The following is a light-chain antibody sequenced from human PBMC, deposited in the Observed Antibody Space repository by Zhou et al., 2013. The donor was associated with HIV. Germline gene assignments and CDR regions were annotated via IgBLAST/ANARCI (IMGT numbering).Light chain of an antibody. CDR2: SAS. V-gene: IGKV1-39*01. J-gene: IGKJ4*01. CDR1: QGIRND. CDR3: QQSYNAPLT. Sequence: DIQMTQSPASLSASVGDRVTITCRASQGIRNDLGWYQWKPGQAPKRLIYSASSLQSGVPSRFSGSGSGTDFTLTISSLQPEDFATYYCQQSYNAPLTFGGGTKGGD.